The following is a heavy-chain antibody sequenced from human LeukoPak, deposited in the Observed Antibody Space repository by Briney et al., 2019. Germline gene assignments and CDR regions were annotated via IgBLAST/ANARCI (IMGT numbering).Heavy chain of an antibody. V-gene: IGHV3-23*01. CDR2: ISGSGGST. CDR3: AKEGRTRDSSGYYIRGGYFDY. D-gene: IGHD3-22*01. J-gene: IGHJ4*02. Sequence: GGSLRLSCAASGFTFSSYATSWVRQAPGKGLEWVSAISGSGGSTYYADSVKGRFTISRDNSKNTLYLQMNSLRAEDTAVYYCAKEGRTRDSSGYYIRGGYFDYWGQGTLVTVSS. CDR1: GFTFSSYA.